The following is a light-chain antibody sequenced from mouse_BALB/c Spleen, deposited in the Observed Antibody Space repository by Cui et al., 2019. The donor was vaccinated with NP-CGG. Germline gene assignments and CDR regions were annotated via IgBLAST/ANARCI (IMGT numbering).Light chain of an antibody. CDR1: TGAVTTSNY. V-gene: IGLV1*01. CDR3: ALWYSNHWV. Sequence: QAAVPQESALTTSPGETVTLTCRSSTGAVTTSNYANWVQEKPDHLFTGLIGGTNNRPPGVPARFSGSLIGDKAALTITGAQTEDEAIYFCALWYSNHWVFGGGTKLTVL. J-gene: IGLJ1*01. CDR2: GTN.